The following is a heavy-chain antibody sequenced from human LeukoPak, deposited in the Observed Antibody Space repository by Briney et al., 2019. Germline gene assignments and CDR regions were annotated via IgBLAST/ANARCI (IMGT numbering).Heavy chain of an antibody. CDR1: GGSFSGYY. J-gene: IGHJ4*02. CDR2: INHSGST. V-gene: IGHV4-34*01. CDR3: AREIGDIVATIGFDY. D-gene: IGHD5-12*01. Sequence: SETLSLTCAVYGGSFSGYYWSWIRQPPRKGLEWIGEINHSGSTNYTPSLKSRVTISVDTSKNQFSLKLSSVTAADTAVYYCAREIGDIVATIGFDYWGQGTLVTVSS.